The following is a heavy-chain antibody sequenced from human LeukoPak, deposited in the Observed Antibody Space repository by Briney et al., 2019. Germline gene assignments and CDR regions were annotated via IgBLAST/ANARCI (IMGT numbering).Heavy chain of an antibody. D-gene: IGHD3-22*01. J-gene: IGHJ4*02. Sequence: SVKVSCKASGGTFSSYAISWVRQAPGQGLEWMGRIIPILGIANYAQKFQGRVTLTRDTSTSTVYMELSSLRSEDTAVYYCARATYDSSGYQLDFDYWGQGTLVTVSS. V-gene: IGHV1-69*04. CDR3: ARATYDSSGYQLDFDY. CDR2: IIPILGIA. CDR1: GGTFSSYA.